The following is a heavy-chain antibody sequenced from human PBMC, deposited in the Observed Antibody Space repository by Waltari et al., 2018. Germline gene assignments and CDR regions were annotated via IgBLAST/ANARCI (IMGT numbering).Heavy chain of an antibody. V-gene: IGHV4-39*01. J-gene: IGHJ4*02. CDR1: GGSIRSSSYY. D-gene: IGHD6-13*01. CDR3: ARRWDSSSWETRFDY. CDR2: IYYSGST. Sequence: QLQLQESGPGLVKPSETLSLTCTVSGGSIRSSSYYWGWIRQPPGKGLEWIGSIYYSGSTYYNPSLKSRVTISVDTSKNQFSLKLSSVTAADTAVYYCARRWDSSSWETRFDYWGQGTLVTVSS.